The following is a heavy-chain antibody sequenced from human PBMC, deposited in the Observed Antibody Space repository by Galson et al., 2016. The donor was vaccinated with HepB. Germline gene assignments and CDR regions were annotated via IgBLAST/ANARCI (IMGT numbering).Heavy chain of an antibody. CDR3: ARDLSPAAPGGFDP. Sequence: SVKVSCKASGYTFTSYGISWVRQAPGQGLEWMGWISAYAGNTNYAQNLQGRVTMTRDTSTSTAYMELRSLRSDDTAIYYCARDLSPAAPGGFDPWGQGTLVTVSS. V-gene: IGHV1-18*04. D-gene: IGHD6-13*01. CDR1: GYTFTSYG. CDR2: ISAYAGNT. J-gene: IGHJ5*02.